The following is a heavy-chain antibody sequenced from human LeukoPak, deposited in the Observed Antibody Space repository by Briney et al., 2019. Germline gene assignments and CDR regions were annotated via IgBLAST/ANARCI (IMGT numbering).Heavy chain of an antibody. CDR2: ISYDGSNK. D-gene: IGHD2-2*02. CDR3: ARCYSPFSDTISDLYYYYYMDV. Sequence: GGSLRLSCAASGFTFSSYAMHWVRQAPGKGLEWVAVISYDGSNKYYADSVKGRFTISRDNSKNTLYLQMNSLRAEDTAVYYCARCYSPFSDTISDLYYYYYMDVWGKGTTVTVSS. CDR1: GFTFSSYA. V-gene: IGHV3-30*07. J-gene: IGHJ6*03.